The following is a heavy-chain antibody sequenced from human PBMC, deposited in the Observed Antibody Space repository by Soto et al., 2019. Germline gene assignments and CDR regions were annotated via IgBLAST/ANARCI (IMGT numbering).Heavy chain of an antibody. D-gene: IGHD2-15*01. J-gene: IGHJ3*02. CDR3: ARAQSLYCSGGSCYAFAI. V-gene: IGHV3-30-3*01. CDR1: GFTFSSYA. Sequence: QVQLVESGGGVVQPGRSLRLSCAASGFTFSSYAMHWVRQAPGKGLEWVAVISYDGSNKYYADSVKGRFTISRDNSKNTLYLQMNSRRAEDTAVYYWARAQSLYCSGGSCYAFAIWGQGTMVTVSS. CDR2: ISYDGSNK.